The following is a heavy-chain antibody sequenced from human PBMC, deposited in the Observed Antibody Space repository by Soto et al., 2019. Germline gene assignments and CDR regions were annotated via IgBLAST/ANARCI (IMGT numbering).Heavy chain of an antibody. V-gene: IGHV4-61*03. D-gene: IGHD3-3*01. CDR1: GDSVSGGTYS. CDR2: ISYSGIT. CDR3: ARRSSFGFDS. Sequence: SETLSLTCTVSGDSVSGGTYSWNWIRQPPGKRLEWIGYISYSGITIYSPSLKSRVAIAVDTSKNHFSLKLSSVTAADTALYYCARRSSFGFDSWGQGTLVTVSS. J-gene: IGHJ4*02.